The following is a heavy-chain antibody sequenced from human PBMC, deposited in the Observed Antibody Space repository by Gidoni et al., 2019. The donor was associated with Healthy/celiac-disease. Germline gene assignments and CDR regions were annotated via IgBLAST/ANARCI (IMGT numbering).Heavy chain of an antibody. D-gene: IGHD6-13*01. V-gene: IGHV1-46*01. CDR1: RSTFTSYY. J-gene: IGHJ4*02. CDR3: AREFFTRASSWYQYYFDY. Sequence: VKVSCKASRSTFTSYYMHWVRQAPGQGLEWMGIINPSGGSTSYAQKFQGRVTMTRDTSTSTVYMELSSLRSEDTAVYYCAREFFTRASSWYQYYFDYWGQGTLVTVSS. CDR2: INPSGGST.